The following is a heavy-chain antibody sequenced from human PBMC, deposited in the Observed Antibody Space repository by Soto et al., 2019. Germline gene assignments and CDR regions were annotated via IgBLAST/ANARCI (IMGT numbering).Heavy chain of an antibody. J-gene: IGHJ3*02. CDR2: ISAYNGNT. V-gene: IGHV1-18*01. D-gene: IGHD3-22*01. CDR1: GYTFTSYG. CDR3: ASSGDHYDSSGYYSNAFDI. Sequence: ASVKVSRKASGYTFTSYGISWVRQAPGQGLEWMGWISAYNGNTNYAQKLQGRVTMTTDTSTGTAYMELRSLRSDDTAVYYCASSGDHYDSSGYYSNAFDIWGQGTMVTVSS.